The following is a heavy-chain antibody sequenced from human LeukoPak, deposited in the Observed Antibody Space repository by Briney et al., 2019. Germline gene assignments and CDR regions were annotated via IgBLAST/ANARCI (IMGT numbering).Heavy chain of an antibody. V-gene: IGHV4-34*01. Sequence: SETLSLTCAVYGGSFSGYYWSWIRQPPGKGLEWIGEINHSGSTNYNPSLKSRVTISVDASKNQFSLKLSSVTAADTAVYYCARVDSGDYVADYWGQGTLVTVSS. CDR3: ARVDSGDYVADY. J-gene: IGHJ4*02. CDR2: INHSGST. D-gene: IGHD4-17*01. CDR1: GGSFSGYY.